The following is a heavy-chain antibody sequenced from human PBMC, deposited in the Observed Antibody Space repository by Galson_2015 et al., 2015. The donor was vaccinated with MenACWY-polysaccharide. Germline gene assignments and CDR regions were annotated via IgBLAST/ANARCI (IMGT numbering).Heavy chain of an antibody. CDR1: GFTFSSYA. V-gene: IGHV3-23*01. CDR3: AKGYYCSSTSCYSLWFHAFDM. Sequence: SLRLSCAASGFTFSSYAMNWVRQAPGKGLEWVSVISGSGGSTFYADSVKGRFTISRDNSKNTLYLHMNSLRAEDTALYYCAKGYYCSSTSCYSLWFHAFDMWGQGTMVTVSS. CDR2: ISGSGGST. D-gene: IGHD2-2*02. J-gene: IGHJ3*02.